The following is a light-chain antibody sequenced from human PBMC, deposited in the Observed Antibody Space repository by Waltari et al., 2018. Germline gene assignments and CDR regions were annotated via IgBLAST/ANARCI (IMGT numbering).Light chain of an antibody. CDR2: PRN. CDR3: SSRDTSGDHWV. CDR1: SLSPYY. Sequence: SSELTQDPAVSVALGQPVSITCQGDSLSPYYATWYQQRPRQAPILVIYPRNSRPSGIPDRFSGSSSGNTASLTITGAQAEDEADYYCSSRDTSGDHWVFGGGTKLTVL. J-gene: IGLJ3*02. V-gene: IGLV3-19*01.